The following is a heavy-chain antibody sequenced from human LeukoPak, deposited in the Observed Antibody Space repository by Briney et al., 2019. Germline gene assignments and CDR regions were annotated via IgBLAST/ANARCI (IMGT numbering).Heavy chain of an antibody. V-gene: IGHV4-59*11. J-gene: IGHJ3*02. D-gene: IGHD4-17*01. CDR2: IYYSGST. Sequence: PSETLSLTCTVSGCSISSHYWSWLRQPPGKGLEWIGYIYYSGSTNYNPSLKSRVTKSEEPSKHQFSQKMSSVTAADTAVYYCATSMGDYVTKDAFDIWGQGTMVTVSS. CDR1: GCSISSHY. CDR3: ATSMGDYVTKDAFDI.